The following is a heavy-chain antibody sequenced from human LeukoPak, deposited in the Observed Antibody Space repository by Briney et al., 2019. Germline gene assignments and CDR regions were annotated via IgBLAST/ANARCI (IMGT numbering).Heavy chain of an antibody. CDR2: INHSGST. CDR3: ARVVATISSYNWFDP. D-gene: IGHD5-12*01. Sequence: PSETLSLTCAVYGGSFNGYYWSWIRQPPGKGLEWIGEINHSGSTNYNPSLKSRVTISVDTSKNQFSMKLSSVTAADTAVYYCARVVATISSYNWFDPWGQGTLVTVSS. CDR1: GGSFNGYY. J-gene: IGHJ5*02. V-gene: IGHV4-34*01.